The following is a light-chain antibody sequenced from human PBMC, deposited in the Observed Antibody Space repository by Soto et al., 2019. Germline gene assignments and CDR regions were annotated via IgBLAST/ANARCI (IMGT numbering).Light chain of an antibody. CDR2: DVS. V-gene: IGLV2-14*01. Sequence: QSALTQPASVSGSPGQSITISCTGTSSDVGGYNYVSWYQQHPGKAPKLMIYDVSSRPSGVSNRFSGSKSGNTASLTISGLQAEDEAYYYCSSYTSSSTRGFGGGTKLTVL. CDR1: SSDVGGYNY. CDR3: SSYTSSSTRG. J-gene: IGLJ3*02.